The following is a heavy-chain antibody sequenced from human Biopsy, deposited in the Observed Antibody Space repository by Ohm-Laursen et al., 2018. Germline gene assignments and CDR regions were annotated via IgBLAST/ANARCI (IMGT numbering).Heavy chain of an antibody. Sequence: ASVKVSCKASGGTFTNHAVGWVRQAPGQGLEWVGSSIPLFNTANYADKFQGRVTLTMNTSISTAYMELSGLRSEDTAVYFCARGYSRRVSIFEASIYWFDTWGQGTLVTVSS. J-gene: IGHJ5*02. D-gene: IGHD3-10*01. V-gene: IGHV1-69*05. CDR3: ARGYSRRVSIFEASIYWFDT. CDR1: GGTFTNHA. CDR2: SIPLFNTA.